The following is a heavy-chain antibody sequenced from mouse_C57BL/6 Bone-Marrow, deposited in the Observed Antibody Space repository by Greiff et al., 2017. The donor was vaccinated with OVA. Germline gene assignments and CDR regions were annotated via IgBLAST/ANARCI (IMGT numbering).Heavy chain of an antibody. CDR1: GYTFTNYW. Sequence: QVQLQQSGAELVRPGTSVKMSCKASGYTFTNYWIGWAKQRPGHGLEWIGDIYPGGGYTNYNEKFKGKATLTADKSSSTAYMQLSSLTSEDSAVYYCARRRTGYYFDYWGQGTTLTVSS. CDR3: ARRRTGYYFDY. V-gene: IGHV1-63*01. CDR2: IYPGGGYT. J-gene: IGHJ2*01. D-gene: IGHD4-1*01.